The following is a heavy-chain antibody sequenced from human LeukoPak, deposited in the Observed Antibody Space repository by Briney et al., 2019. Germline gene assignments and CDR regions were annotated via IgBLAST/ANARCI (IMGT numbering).Heavy chain of an antibody. D-gene: IGHD6-19*01. J-gene: IGHJ4*02. CDR2: IYYSGST. V-gene: IGHV4-59*01. CDR3: ARFGSGWLDY. Sequence: PSETLSLTCTVSGGSISSYYWSWIRQPPGKGLEWIGYIYYSGSTNYNPSLKSRVTISVDTSKNQFSLKLSSVTAADTAVYYCARFGSGWLDYWGQGTLATVSS. CDR1: GGSISSYY.